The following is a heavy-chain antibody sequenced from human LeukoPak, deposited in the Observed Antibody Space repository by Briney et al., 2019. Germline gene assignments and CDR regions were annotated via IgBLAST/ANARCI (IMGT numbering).Heavy chain of an antibody. CDR2: INPSGGST. D-gene: IGHD2-8*01. Sequence: ASVKVSCKASGGTFSSYAISWVRQAPGQGLGWMGIINPSGGSTSYAQKFQGRVTMTRDTSTGTVYMELSSLRSEDTAVYYCARDSNGRDYWGQGTLVTVSS. CDR1: GGTFSSYA. J-gene: IGHJ4*02. V-gene: IGHV1-46*01. CDR3: ARDSNGRDY.